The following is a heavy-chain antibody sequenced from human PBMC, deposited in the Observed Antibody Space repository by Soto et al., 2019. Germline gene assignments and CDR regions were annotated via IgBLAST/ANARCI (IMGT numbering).Heavy chain of an antibody. CDR1: GDSITSGAYY. Sequence: QVQLQESGPGLVKPSQTLSLTCSVSGDSITSGAYYWTWLRHHPGKGLEWIGYIYRSGSTYYNPSLKSRVTFSLDTSKNQFSLKLSSVTAADTAVYYCARDKNYYDGSLRVYGFDIWGPGTMVTVSS. V-gene: IGHV4-31*03. D-gene: IGHD3-22*01. CDR2: IYRSGST. J-gene: IGHJ3*02. CDR3: ARDKNYYDGSLRVYGFDI.